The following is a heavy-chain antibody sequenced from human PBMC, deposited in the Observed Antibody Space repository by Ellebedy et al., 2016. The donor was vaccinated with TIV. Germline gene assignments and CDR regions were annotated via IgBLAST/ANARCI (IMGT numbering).Heavy chain of an antibody. J-gene: IGHJ6*02. CDR1: GFTFSSYS. CDR3: ARVHSGSYSDLRYYYYYGMDV. CDR2: ISSSSSYI. D-gene: IGHD1-26*01. V-gene: IGHV3-21*01. Sequence: GESLKISXAASGFTFSSYSMNWVRQAPGKGLEWVSSISSSSSYIYYADSVKGRFTISRDNAKNSLYLQMNSLRAEDTAVYYCARVHSGSYSDLRYYYYYGMDVWGQGTTVTVSS.